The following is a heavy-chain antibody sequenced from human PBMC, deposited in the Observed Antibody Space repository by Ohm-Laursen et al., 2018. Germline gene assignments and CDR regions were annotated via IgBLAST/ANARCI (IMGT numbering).Heavy chain of an antibody. CDR1: GFTFSGYW. CDR2: IKQDGSEK. CDR3: VRFKGPLPGIGIDY. J-gene: IGHJ4*02. D-gene: IGHD1-26*01. V-gene: IGHV3-7*01. Sequence: SLRLSCSASGFTFSGYWMSWVRQAPGKGLEWVANIKQDGSEKYYVDSVKGRFTISRDNAKNSLYLQMSSVGAEDTAVYYCVRFKGPLPGIGIDYWGQGTLVTVSS.